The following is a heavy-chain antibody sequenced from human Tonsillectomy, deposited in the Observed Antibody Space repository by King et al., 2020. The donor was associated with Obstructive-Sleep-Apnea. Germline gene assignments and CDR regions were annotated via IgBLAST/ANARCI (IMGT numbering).Heavy chain of an antibody. CDR3: ASGVAARQYYYYGLDV. V-gene: IGHV1-69*01. CDR1: GGTFSSYA. D-gene: IGHD6-6*01. CDR2: IIPLYAST. J-gene: IGHJ6*02. Sequence: QLVQSGAEVKRPGSSVKVSCKASGGTFSSYAFIWVRLAPGQGLEWMGEIIPLYASTSNAEKFQGRVTITADESTSTAYMELSSLRSEDTAFYSCASGVAARQYYYYGLDVWGQGTTVTVSS.